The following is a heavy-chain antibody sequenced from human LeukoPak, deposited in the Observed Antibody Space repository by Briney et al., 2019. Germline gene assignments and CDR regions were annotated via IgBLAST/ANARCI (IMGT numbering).Heavy chain of an antibody. CDR1: GYTFTGYY. V-gene: IGHV7-4-1*02. CDR2: INTNTGNP. CDR3: ARSPSITMVRGVITPFDY. Sequence: ASVKVSCKASGYTFTGYYMHWVRQAPGQGLEWMGWINTNTGNPTYAQGFTGRFVFSLDTSVSTAYLQISSLKAEDTAVYYCARSPSITMVRGVITPFDYWGQGTLVTVSS. D-gene: IGHD3-10*01. J-gene: IGHJ4*02.